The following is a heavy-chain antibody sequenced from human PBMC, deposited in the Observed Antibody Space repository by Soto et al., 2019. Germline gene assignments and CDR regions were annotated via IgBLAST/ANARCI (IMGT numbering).Heavy chain of an antibody. CDR3: VTSLIVLPTTRRDF. CDR1: GYSFAGYG. CDR2: ISGYNGNT. Sequence: QVQLVQSGDEVKRPGAAVKVSCKASGYSFAGYGMNWVRQAPGQGLQWMGWISGYNGNTKYARTFQRRVTMTSDTSTSTVQLELRNLTSYDTAVYYCVTSLIVLPTTRRDFWGLGTLVTV. J-gene: IGHJ4*02. D-gene: IGHD5-12*01. V-gene: IGHV1-18*01.